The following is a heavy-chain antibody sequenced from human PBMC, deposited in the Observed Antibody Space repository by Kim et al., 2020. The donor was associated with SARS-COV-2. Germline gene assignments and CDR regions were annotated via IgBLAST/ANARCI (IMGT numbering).Heavy chain of an antibody. J-gene: IGHJ4*02. Sequence: GGSLRLSCAASGFTFSSYWMSWVRQAPGKGLEWVANIKQDGSDKYYADSVKGRFTISRDNAKKSLYLEMNSLRAEDTAVYYCARETHGDFFDYWGQGTLVTVSS. D-gene: IGHD4-17*01. CDR1: GFTFSSYW. CDR2: IKQDGSDK. CDR3: ARETHGDFFDY. V-gene: IGHV3-7*03.